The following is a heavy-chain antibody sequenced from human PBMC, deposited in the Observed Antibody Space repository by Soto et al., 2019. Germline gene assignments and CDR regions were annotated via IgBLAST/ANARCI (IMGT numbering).Heavy chain of an antibody. CDR2: IYYSGST. CDR3: ARMGSGWYEYNWFDP. CDR1: GGSISSYY. J-gene: IGHJ5*02. V-gene: IGHV4-59*01. D-gene: IGHD6-13*01. Sequence: SETLSLTCTVSGGSISSYYWSWIRQPPGKGLEWIGYIYYSGSTNYNPSLKSRVTISVDTSKNQFSLKLSSVTAADTAVYYCARMGSGWYEYNWFDPWGQGTLVTVSS.